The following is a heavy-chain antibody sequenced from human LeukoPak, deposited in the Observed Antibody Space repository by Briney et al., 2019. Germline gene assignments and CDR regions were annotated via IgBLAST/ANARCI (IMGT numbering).Heavy chain of an antibody. V-gene: IGHV1-18*01. D-gene: IGHD4-17*01. CDR3: ARGDFYGDYIDY. J-gene: IGHJ4*02. Sequence: QGRVTMTPDTSTSTAYMELRSLRSDDTAVYYCARGDFYGDYIDYWGQGTLVTVSS.